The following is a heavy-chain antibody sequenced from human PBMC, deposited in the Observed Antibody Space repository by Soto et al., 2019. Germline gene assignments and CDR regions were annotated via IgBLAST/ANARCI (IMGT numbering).Heavy chain of an antibody. CDR3: ARRLAVAPRYYFDF. V-gene: IGHV4-59*01. J-gene: IGHJ4*02. Sequence: SETLSLTCTVSGDSISTYYWTWIRQPPGRGLEWVGCVYYSGNTNYNPSLKSRVTISVDTSKNQFSLKLSSVTAADTAVYYCARRLAVAPRYYFDFWGQGALVTVSS. D-gene: IGHD6-13*01. CDR2: VYYSGNT. CDR1: GDSISTYY.